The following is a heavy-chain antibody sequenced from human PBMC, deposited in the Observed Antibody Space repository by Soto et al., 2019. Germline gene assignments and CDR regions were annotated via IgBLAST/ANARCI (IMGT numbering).Heavy chain of an antibody. Sequence: ASVKVSCKASGYSFDDYGISWVRQVPGQGLEWMGWISAYNGNTNFAQRFQGRVTLTTDTSTSTAYMEVRSLRSDDTAVYFCGSTETAFYSNNIHGMDVWGKVTTITSSS. CDR3: GSTETAFYSNNIHGMDV. CDR2: ISAYNGNT. J-gene: IGHJ6*01. D-gene: IGHD4-4*01. CDR1: GYSFDDYG. V-gene: IGHV1-18*01.